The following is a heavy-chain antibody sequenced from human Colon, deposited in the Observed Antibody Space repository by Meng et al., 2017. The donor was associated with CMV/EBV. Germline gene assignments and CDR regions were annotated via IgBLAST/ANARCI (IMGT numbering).Heavy chain of an antibody. Sequence: ASVQVSCKASGYTFTSYDINWMRQATRHGLEWMGWMNPNSGNTGYTQKFQGRVTMTRNTSISTAYMELSSLRSEDAAEDYCARGIGLRGYYNYYYYGMDVWGQGTTVTVSS. V-gene: IGHV1-8*01. CDR1: GYTFTSYD. J-gene: IGHJ6*02. CDR2: MNPNSGNT. CDR3: ARGIGLRGYYNYYYYGMDV. D-gene: IGHD3-3*01.